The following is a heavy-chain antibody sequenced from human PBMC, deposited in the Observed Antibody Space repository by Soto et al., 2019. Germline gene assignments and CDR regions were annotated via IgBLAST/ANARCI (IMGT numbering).Heavy chain of an antibody. J-gene: IGHJ6*03. CDR3: ARTMVRGVMTLQHYYYMDV. Sequence: GGSLKISCAASGFTFSDYYMSWIRQAPGKGLEWVSYISSSGSTIYYADSVKGRFTISRDNAKNSPYLQMNSLRAEDTAVYYCARTMVRGVMTLQHYYYMDVWGKGTTVTVSS. D-gene: IGHD3-10*01. CDR1: GFTFSDYY. CDR2: ISSSGSTI. V-gene: IGHV3-11*01.